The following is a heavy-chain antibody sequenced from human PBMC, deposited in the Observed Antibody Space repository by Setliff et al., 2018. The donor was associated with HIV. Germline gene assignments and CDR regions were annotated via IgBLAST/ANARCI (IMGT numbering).Heavy chain of an antibody. CDR1: GYTFTTYD. CDR2: MNPNSGNT. CDR3: AREGSPIYYFDY. V-gene: IGHV1-8*01. Sequence: GASVKVSCKASGYTFTTYDINWVRQATGQGLEWMGWMNPNSGNTGYAERFQGRVTMTRDTSISTVYMELTSLRSDDTAVYYCAREGSPIYYFDYWSQGTLVTVSS. D-gene: IGHD3-10*01. J-gene: IGHJ4*02.